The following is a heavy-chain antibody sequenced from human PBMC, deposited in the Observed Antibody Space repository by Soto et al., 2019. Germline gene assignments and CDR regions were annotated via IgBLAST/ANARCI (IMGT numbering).Heavy chain of an antibody. CDR1: GFTFSDYF. CDR3: AKNGDYSYYYAMDV. D-gene: IGHD4-17*01. V-gene: IGHV3-11*06. J-gene: IGHJ6*02. CDR2: ISSSSIST. Sequence: QVQLVESGGGLVKPGGSLRLSCAASGFTFSDYFMSWIRQAPGKGPEWISHISSSSISTNYADSVKGRFTISSDNAKKSMYLEMTSLTAEDTAIYYCAKNGDYSYYYAMDVWGQGTTVSVSS.